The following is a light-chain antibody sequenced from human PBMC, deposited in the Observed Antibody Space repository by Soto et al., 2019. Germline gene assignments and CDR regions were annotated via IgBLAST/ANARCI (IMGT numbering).Light chain of an antibody. J-gene: IGKJ1*01. CDR2: GAS. V-gene: IGKV3-20*01. CDR3: HQHGGSPET. Sequence: EIVFTQSPCTRSLSPGERATLSCRASRSVNNNYLAWYQQKPGQAPRLLIFGASSRATGIPDRFIGSGSGTEFILTISRLEPDDFAIYHCHQHGGSPETFGQGTKVDIK. CDR1: RSVNNNY.